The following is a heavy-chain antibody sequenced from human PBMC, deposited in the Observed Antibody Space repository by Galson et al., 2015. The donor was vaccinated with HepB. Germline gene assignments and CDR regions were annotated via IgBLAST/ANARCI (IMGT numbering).Heavy chain of an antibody. V-gene: IGHV3-30-3*01. D-gene: IGHD6-13*01. Sequence: SLKLSCAASGFTFSSYAMHWVRQAPGKGLEWVAVISYDGSNKYYADSVKGRFTISRDNSKNTLYLQMNSLRAEDTAVYYCARDNDIAAAGMNFDYWGQGTLVTVSS. J-gene: IGHJ4*02. CDR3: ARDNDIAAAGMNFDY. CDR1: GFTFSSYA. CDR2: ISYDGSNK.